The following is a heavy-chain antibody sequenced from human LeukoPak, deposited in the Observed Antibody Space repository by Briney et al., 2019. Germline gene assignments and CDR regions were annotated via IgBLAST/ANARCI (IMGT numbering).Heavy chain of an antibody. CDR1: GGSIISYY. D-gene: IGHD1-26*01. CDR2: IYTSGST. CDR3: ARVARSGSWASFDY. Sequence: SETLSFTCTVSGGSIISYYWSWIRQPGGKGLEWIGRIYTSGSTNYNPSLKSRVTMSVDTSKNQFSLKLSSVTAADTAVYYCARVARSGSWASFDYWGQGTLVTVSS. V-gene: IGHV4-4*07. J-gene: IGHJ4*02.